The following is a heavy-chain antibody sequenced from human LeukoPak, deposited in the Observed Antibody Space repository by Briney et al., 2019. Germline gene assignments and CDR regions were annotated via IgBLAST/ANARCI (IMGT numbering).Heavy chain of an antibody. J-gene: IGHJ4*02. V-gene: IGHV4-34*01. D-gene: IGHD3-22*01. CDR3: ATSARGDDSSGYYYEPFDY. Sequence: SETLSLTRAVYGGSFSGYYWSWIRQPPGKGLEWIGEINHSGSTNYNPSLKSRVTISVDTSKNQFSLKLSSVTAADTAVYYCATSARGDDSSGYYYEPFDYWGQGTLVTVSS. CDR2: INHSGST. CDR1: GGSFSGYY.